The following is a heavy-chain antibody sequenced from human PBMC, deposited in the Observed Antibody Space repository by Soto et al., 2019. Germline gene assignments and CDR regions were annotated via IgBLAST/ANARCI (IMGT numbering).Heavy chain of an antibody. J-gene: IGHJ6*02. V-gene: IGHV4-59*01. Sequence: SETLSLTCTVSGGSISSYYWSWIRQPPGKGLEWIGYIYYSGSTNYNPSLKSRVTISVDTSKNQFSLKLRSVTAADTAVYYCARYNGANYGDYSFYYYYGMDVWGQGTTVTVSS. CDR2: IYYSGST. D-gene: IGHD4-17*01. CDR1: GGSISSYY. CDR3: ARYNGANYGDYSFYYYYGMDV.